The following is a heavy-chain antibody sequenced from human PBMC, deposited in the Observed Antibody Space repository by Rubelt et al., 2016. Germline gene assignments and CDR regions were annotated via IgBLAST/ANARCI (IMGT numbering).Heavy chain of an antibody. CDR3: ARGRGIVPADITWGRHWFDP. CDR1: GGSISSSSYY. D-gene: IGHD2-2*01. V-gene: IGHV4-39*02. CDR2: IYYSGST. Sequence: QVQLQESGPGLVKPSQTLSLTCTVSGGSISSSSYYWGWIRQPPGKGLEWIGSIYYSGSTYYNPSLQCRVPISVDTSKNHFSLKVSSVTAADTAVYYCARGRGIVPADITWGRHWFDPWGQGTLVTVSS. J-gene: IGHJ5*02.